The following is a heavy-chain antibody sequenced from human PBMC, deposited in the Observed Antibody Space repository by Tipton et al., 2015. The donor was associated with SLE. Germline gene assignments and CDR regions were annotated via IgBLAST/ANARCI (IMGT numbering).Heavy chain of an antibody. CDR2: IKQDGSEK. Sequence: SLRLSCAASGFTFSDYYMSWIRQAPGKGLEWVANIKQDGSEKYYVDSVRGRFTISRDNAKNSLYLQMNSLRAEDTAVYYCARVRKGIAVAGTSAFDIWGQGTMVTVSS. D-gene: IGHD6-19*01. V-gene: IGHV3-7*01. CDR3: ARVRKGIAVAGTSAFDI. J-gene: IGHJ3*02. CDR1: GFTFSDYY.